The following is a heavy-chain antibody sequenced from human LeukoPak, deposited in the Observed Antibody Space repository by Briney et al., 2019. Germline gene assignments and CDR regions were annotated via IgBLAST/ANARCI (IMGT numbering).Heavy chain of an antibody. J-gene: IGHJ4*02. CDR2: ISYDGNNK. CDR3: TWQWLATKWGYYFDY. CDR1: GFTFSSYS. V-gene: IGHV3-30*03. D-gene: IGHD6-19*01. Sequence: SGGSLRLSCAASGFTFSSYSMHWVRQAPGEGLEWVAVISYDGNNKYYADSVKGRFTISRDNSKNTVYLQMNSLRTEDTAVYYCTWQWLATKWGYYFDYWGQGTLVTVSS.